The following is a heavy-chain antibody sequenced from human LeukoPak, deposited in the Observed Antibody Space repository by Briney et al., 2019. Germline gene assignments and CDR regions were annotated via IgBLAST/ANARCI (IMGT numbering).Heavy chain of an antibody. J-gene: IGHJ1*01. D-gene: IGHD3-10*01. CDR3: VRDLLGSGSATAYLYH. CDR2: ISRRSRHV. CDR1: GFTFSSYA. Sequence: GGSLRLSCAASGFTFSSYAMNWVRQAPGKGLEWVSSISRRSRHVYYAGSVKGRFTISRDDARNSLYLQMNSLRAEDMAVYFCVRDLLGSGSATAYLYHWGQGTLVTVSS. V-gene: IGHV3-21*01.